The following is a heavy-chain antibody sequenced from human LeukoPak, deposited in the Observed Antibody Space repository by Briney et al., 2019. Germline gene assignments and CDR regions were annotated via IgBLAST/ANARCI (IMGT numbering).Heavy chain of an antibody. CDR2: INPNNDGT. V-gene: IGHV1-2*02. J-gene: IGHJ5*02. D-gene: IGHD6-6*01. Sequence: ASVKVSCKASGYPFTDYYIHWVRQAPGQGLEWMGWINPNNDGTNYAQKFQGRVTMTRDTSISTAYMELRSLRSDDTAVYYCARERTAARPGWFDPWGQGTLVTVSS. CDR3: ARERTAARPGWFDP. CDR1: GYPFTDYY.